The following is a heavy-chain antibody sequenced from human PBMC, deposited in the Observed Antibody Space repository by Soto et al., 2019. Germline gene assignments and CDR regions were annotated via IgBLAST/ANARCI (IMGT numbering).Heavy chain of an antibody. CDR2: ISGTSTYI. J-gene: IGHJ4*02. D-gene: IGHD4-4*01. CDR3: FISSNFH. V-gene: IGHV3-21*01. Sequence: PGGSLRLSCAASGLTFSSYSMNWVRQAPGKGLEWVSFISGTSTYIYYADSVRGRFTISRDNAKSSVYLQMNSLRAEDTAVYYCFISSNFHWGQGTLVTVSS. CDR1: GLTFSSYS.